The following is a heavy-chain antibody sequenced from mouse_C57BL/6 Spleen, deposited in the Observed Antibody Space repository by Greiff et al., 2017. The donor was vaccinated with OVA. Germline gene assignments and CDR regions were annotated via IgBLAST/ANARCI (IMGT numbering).Heavy chain of an antibody. CDR3: ARGIYYDYGYYFDY. J-gene: IGHJ2*01. D-gene: IGHD2-4*01. CDR2: IYPGDGDT. V-gene: IGHV1-82*01. Sequence: QVQLQQSGPELVKPGASVKISCKASGYAFSSSWMNWVKQRPGQGLELIGRIYPGDGDTNYNGKFKGKATLTADKSSSTAYMQLSSLTSEDSAVYFCARGIYYDYGYYFDYWGQGTTRTVSS. CDR1: GYAFSSSW.